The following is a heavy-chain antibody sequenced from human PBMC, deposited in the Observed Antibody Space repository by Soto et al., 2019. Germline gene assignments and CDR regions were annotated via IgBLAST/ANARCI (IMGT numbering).Heavy chain of an antibody. J-gene: IGHJ3*02. V-gene: IGHV1-69*02. Sequence: QVQLVQSGAEVKKPGSSVKVSCKASGGTFSSYTSSWVRQAPGQRLEWMGRIIPILGIANYAQKFQSRVTITADKSTSTAYMELSSLRSEDTAVYYCASYTYYYDSSGYSEDAFDIWGQGTMVTVS. CDR3: ASYTYYYDSSGYSEDAFDI. CDR2: IIPILGIA. D-gene: IGHD3-22*01. CDR1: GGTFSSYT.